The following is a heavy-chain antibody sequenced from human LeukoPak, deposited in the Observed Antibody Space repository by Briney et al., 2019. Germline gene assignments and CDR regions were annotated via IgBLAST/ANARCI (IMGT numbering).Heavy chain of an antibody. CDR3: ARKTYYYDSSGYDWFDP. V-gene: IGHV4-59*01. J-gene: IGHJ5*02. Sequence: SETLSLTCTVSGGSIGSYYWSWIRQPPGKGLEWVGYISYSGNTNYNPSLKSRVTLSVDTSKNQFSLKLRSVTAADTAVYYCARKTYYYDSSGYDWFDPWGQGTLVTVSS. CDR1: GGSIGSYY. D-gene: IGHD3-22*01. CDR2: ISYSGNT.